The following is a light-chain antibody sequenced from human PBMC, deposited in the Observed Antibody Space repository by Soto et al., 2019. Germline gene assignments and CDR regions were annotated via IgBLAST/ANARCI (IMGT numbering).Light chain of an antibody. CDR1: QSINTY. CDR3: QHNYSPPWT. J-gene: IGKJ1*01. V-gene: IGKV1-39*01. Sequence: DIQVTQSPSSLSASVGDRVTITCRASQSINTYLNWYQQRPGKAPNLLIYAASSLQSGVPSRFSGGGSGTDFTLTISSLQPEDFATYYCQHNYSPPWTFGPGTKVEIK. CDR2: AAS.